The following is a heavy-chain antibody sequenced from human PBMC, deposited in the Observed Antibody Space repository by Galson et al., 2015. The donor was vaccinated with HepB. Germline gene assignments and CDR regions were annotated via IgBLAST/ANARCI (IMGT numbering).Heavy chain of an antibody. D-gene: IGHD5-24*01. CDR1: GFTFSSYG. CDR3: ARGRGMATIEAADY. V-gene: IGHV3-33*01. Sequence: SLRLSCAASGFTFSSYGMHWVRQAPGKGLEWVAVIWYDGSNKYYADSVKGRFTISRDNSKNTLYLQMNSLRAEDTAVYYCARGRGMATIEAADYWGQGTLVTVSS. J-gene: IGHJ4*02. CDR2: IWYDGSNK.